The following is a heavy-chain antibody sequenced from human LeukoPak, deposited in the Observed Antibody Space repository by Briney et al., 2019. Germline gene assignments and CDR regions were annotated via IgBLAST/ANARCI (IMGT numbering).Heavy chain of an antibody. D-gene: IGHD4-4*01. CDR3: ARGRIYSLKTYYYGMDV. CDR2: INHSGST. CDR1: GGSISSGGYY. V-gene: IGHV4-30-2*01. J-gene: IGHJ6*02. Sequence: SQTLSLTCAVSGGSISSGGYYWSWIRQPPGKGLEWIGEINHSGSTNYNPSLKSRVTISVDTSKNQFSLKLSSVTAADTAVYYCARGRIYSLKTYYYGMDVWGQGTTVTVSS.